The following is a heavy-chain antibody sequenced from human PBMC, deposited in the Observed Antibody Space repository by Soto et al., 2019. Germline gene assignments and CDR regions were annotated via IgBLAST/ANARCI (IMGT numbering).Heavy chain of an antibody. CDR2: IYYSGST. V-gene: IGHV4-59*01. J-gene: IGHJ6*02. Sequence: QVQLQESGPGPVKPSETLSLTCTVSGGSISRYYWSWSRQPPGKGLEWIGYIYYSGSTNYNPSLKSRVTISVDTSKNQFSLKLSSVTAADTAVYYCARDWLVTDYYYYYGMDVWGQGTTVTVSS. CDR1: GGSISRYY. D-gene: IGHD3-9*01. CDR3: ARDWLVTDYYYYYGMDV.